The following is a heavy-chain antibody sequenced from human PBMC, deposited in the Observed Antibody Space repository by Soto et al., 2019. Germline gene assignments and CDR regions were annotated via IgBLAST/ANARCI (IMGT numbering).Heavy chain of an antibody. CDR1: GYSVSSSDYY. D-gene: IGHD2-15*01. J-gene: IGHJ6*02. CDR2: MLYSGLT. V-gene: IGHV4-39*01. Sequence: SETLSLTCSVSGYSVSSSDYYWAWIRQPPGKGLEWIGSMLYSGLTYYNPSLKSRVTLSVDTSKNQLSVRLNSVTASDTAVYYCAPLSVSLSGPYGIHVWGQGTTVTVS. CDR3: APLSVSLSGPYGIHV.